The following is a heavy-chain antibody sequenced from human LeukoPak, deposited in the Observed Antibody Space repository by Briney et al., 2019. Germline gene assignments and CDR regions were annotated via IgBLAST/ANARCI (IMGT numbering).Heavy chain of an antibody. CDR1: ALTVSSNY. D-gene: IGHD2-15*01. Sequence: PGGSLRLSCAASALTVSSNYMIWVRQAPGKGLEGVSVIYSGGSSYYAYSVKGRFTISRDNSKNTLYLQMNSLRAEDTAVYYCARASVVVSWSMDYWGQGTLVTVSS. J-gene: IGHJ4*02. CDR2: IYSGGSS. CDR3: ARASVVVSWSMDY. V-gene: IGHV3-66*02.